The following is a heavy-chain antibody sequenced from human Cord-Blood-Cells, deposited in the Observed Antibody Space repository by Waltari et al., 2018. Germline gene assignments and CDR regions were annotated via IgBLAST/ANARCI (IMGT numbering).Heavy chain of an antibody. CDR3: ARSPTTVTTQFDY. CDR1: GGSISSSSYY. Sequence: QLQLQESGPGLVKPSETLSLTCTVSGGSISSSSYYWGWIRQPPGKGLEWIGSIYYSGRTYYNPSLKSRVTISVDTSKNQFSLKLSSVTAADTAVYYCARSPTTVTTQFDYWGQGTLVTVSS. D-gene: IGHD4-17*01. J-gene: IGHJ4*02. CDR2: IYYSGRT. V-gene: IGHV4-39*07.